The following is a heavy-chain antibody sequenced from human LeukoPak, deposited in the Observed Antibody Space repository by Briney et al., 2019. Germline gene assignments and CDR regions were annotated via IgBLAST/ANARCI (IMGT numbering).Heavy chain of an antibody. CDR3: AREKYSSTLLP. CDR1: GFTFSSYE. CDR2: ISSSGSTI. Sequence: GGSLRLSCAASGFTFSSYEMNWVRQAPGKGLEWVSYISSSGSTIYYADSVKGRFTISRDNAKNSLYLQMNSLRAEDTAVYYCAREKYSSTLLPWGQGTLVTVSS. D-gene: IGHD6-19*01. V-gene: IGHV3-48*03. J-gene: IGHJ5*02.